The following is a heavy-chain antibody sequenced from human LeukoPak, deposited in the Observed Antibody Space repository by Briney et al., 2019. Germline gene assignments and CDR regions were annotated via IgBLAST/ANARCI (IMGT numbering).Heavy chain of an antibody. D-gene: IGHD3-22*01. CDR3: ASGPYDSSGYVPDYYMDV. CDR2: IYPGDSDT. J-gene: IGHJ6*03. V-gene: IGHV5-51*01. CDR1: GYSFTSYW. Sequence: PGESLKISCKGSGYSFTSYWIGWVRQMPGKGLEWMGIIYPGDSDTRYSPSFQGQVTISADKSISTAYLQWSSLKASDTAMYYCASGPYDSSGYVPDYYMDVWGKGTTVTVSS.